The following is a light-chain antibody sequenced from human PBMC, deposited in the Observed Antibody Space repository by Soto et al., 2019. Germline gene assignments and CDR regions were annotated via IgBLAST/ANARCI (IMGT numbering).Light chain of an antibody. CDR2: DVS. Sequence: QSALTQPASASGSPGQSIAISCTGTSSDVGGYSYVSWYQQQPGKAPKLVISDVSNRPSGVSDRFSGSKSGNTASLTISGLQTEDEADYYCASYTTSSTYVFGTG. CDR1: SSDVGGYSY. J-gene: IGLJ1*01. CDR3: ASYTTSSTYV. V-gene: IGLV2-14*01.